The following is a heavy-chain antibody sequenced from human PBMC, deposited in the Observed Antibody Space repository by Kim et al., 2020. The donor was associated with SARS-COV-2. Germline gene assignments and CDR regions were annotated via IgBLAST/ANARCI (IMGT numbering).Heavy chain of an antibody. CDR1: GFTFSSYS. V-gene: IGHV3-21*01. CDR2: ISSSSSYI. CDR3: ARVNEWYDSSGYYRGEAFDY. J-gene: IGHJ4*02. Sequence: GGSLRLSCAASGFTFSSYSMNWVRQAPGKGLEWVSSISSSSSYIYYADSVKGRFTISRDNAKNSLYLQMNSLRAEDTAVYYCARVNEWYDSSGYYRGEAFDYWGQGTLVTVSS. D-gene: IGHD3-22*01.